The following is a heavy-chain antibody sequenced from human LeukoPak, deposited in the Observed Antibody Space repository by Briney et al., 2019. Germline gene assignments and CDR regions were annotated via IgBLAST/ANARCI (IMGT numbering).Heavy chain of an antibody. CDR3: ARGTVGATVYYFDY. D-gene: IGHD1-26*01. CDR1: DYSISSGYY. J-gene: IGHJ4*02. V-gene: IGHV4-38-2*02. Sequence: PSETLSLTRTVSDYSISSGYYWGWIRQPPGKGLEWIGIIYHSGRPYYNPFLKRRVTISVDTSKNRFSRKLSSVTAADTAVYYCARGTVGATVYYFDYWGQGTLVTVSS. CDR2: IYHSGRP.